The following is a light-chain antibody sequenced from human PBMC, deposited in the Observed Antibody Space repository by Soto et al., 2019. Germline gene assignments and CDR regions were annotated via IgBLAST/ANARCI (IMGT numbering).Light chain of an antibody. CDR2: EVN. V-gene: IGLV2-14*01. CDR1: SSDVGGYNY. CDR3: TSYRSSSTLDV. Sequence: QSVLTQPASVSWSPGQSITISCTVTSSDVGGYNYVSWYQQYPGKAPKLIIYEVNKRPSGVSNRFSGSKSGNTASLTISGLQADDESDYYCTSYRSSSTLDVFGTGTKVTVL. J-gene: IGLJ1*01.